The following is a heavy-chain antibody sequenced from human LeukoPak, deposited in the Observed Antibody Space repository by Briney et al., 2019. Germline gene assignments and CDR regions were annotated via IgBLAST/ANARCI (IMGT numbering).Heavy chain of an antibody. CDR3: ARDSSGWYSYYYYGMDV. CDR2: ISAYNGNT. V-gene: IGHV1-18*01. CDR1: GYTFTSYG. J-gene: IGHJ6*02. Sequence: ASVKVSCKASGYTFTSYGISWVGQAPGQGLEWMGWISAYNGNTNYAQKLQGRVTMTTDTSTSTAYMELRSLRSDDTAVYYCARDSSGWYSYYYYGMDVWGQGTTVTVSS. D-gene: IGHD6-19*01.